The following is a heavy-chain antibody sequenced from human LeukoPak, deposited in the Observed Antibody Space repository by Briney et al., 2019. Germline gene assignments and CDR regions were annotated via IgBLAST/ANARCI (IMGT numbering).Heavy chain of an antibody. J-gene: IGHJ3*02. D-gene: IGHD2-2*01. Sequence: SVKVSCKASGGTFSRYAISWVRQAPGQGLEWMGGIIPIFGTANYAQKFQGRVTITADESTSTAYMEPSSLRSEDTAVYYCARDRCSSTSCYPMRDAFDIWGQGTMVTVSS. V-gene: IGHV1-69*13. CDR3: ARDRCSSTSCYPMRDAFDI. CDR1: GGTFSRYA. CDR2: IIPIFGTA.